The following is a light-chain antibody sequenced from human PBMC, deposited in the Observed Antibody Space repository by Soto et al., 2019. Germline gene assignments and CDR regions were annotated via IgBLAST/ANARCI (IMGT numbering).Light chain of an antibody. CDR3: QQSYSTPLT. J-gene: IGKJ4*01. CDR1: QSISSY. CDR2: AAS. V-gene: IGKV1-39*01. Sequence: DIQMTQSPSSLSASVGDRVTITCRASQSISSYLNWYQQKPGKAPKLMIYAASSLQSGVQSRFSGSGSGTDFTLTISSLQPEEFATEYCQQSYSTPLTIGGGTKVEIK.